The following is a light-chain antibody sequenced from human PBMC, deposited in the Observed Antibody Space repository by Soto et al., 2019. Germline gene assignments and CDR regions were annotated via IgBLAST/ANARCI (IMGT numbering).Light chain of an antibody. CDR2: EAS. V-gene: IGKV3D-15*01. CDR1: QTISSW. CDR3: QQYASYPQA. J-gene: IGKJ1*01. Sequence: MTQSPSTLSGSLGDRVTLTCRASQTISSWLAWYQQKPGQAPRLLIYEASTRATGIPARFSGSGSGTDFTLTISSLEPEDFAVYYCQQYASYPQAFGQGTKVDIK.